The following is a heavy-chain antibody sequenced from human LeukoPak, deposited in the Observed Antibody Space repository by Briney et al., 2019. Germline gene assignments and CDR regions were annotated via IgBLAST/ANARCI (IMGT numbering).Heavy chain of an antibody. CDR3: ARDTGTTTWTFDY. V-gene: IGHV1-69*13. Sequence: ASVKVSCKASGGTFSSYAISWVRQAPGQGLEWMGGIIPIFGTANYAQKFQGRVTITADESTSTAYMELRSLRSDDTAVYYCARDTGTTTWTFDYWGQGTLVTVSS. J-gene: IGHJ4*02. CDR1: GGTFSSYA. CDR2: IIPIFGTA. D-gene: IGHD1-1*01.